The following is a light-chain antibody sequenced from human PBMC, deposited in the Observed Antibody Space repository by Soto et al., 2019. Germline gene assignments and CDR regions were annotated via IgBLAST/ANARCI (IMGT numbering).Light chain of an antibody. Sequence: EIVMTQSPAGLSASPGERATLSCRASQTISRNLAWYQQKPGQAPRLLIYGASTRATGVPARFSGSGSGTEFTLTISSLEPEDFAVYYCQQRSNWPPLTFGGGTKVEIK. CDR1: QTISRN. V-gene: IGKV3-15*01. CDR3: QQRSNWPPLT. CDR2: GAS. J-gene: IGKJ4*01.